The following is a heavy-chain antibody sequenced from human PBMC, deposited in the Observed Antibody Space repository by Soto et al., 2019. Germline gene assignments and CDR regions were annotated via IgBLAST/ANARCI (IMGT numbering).Heavy chain of an antibody. V-gene: IGHV1-2*02. CDR3: ARGGGIAAAGTAFSWFDP. Sequence: ASVKVSCKASGYTFTGYYMHWVRQAPGQGLERMGWINPNSGGTNYAQKFQGRVTMTRDTSISTAYMELSRLRSDDTAVYYCARGGGIAAAGTAFSWFDPWGQGTLVTVSS. D-gene: IGHD6-13*01. J-gene: IGHJ5*02. CDR2: INPNSGGT. CDR1: GYTFTGYY.